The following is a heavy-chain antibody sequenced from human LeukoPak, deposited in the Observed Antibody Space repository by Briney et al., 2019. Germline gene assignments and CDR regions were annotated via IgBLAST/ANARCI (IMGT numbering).Heavy chain of an antibody. D-gene: IGHD2-15*01. Sequence: SETLSLTCTVSPGSISSGGYYWSWIRQHPGKGLEWIGYIYYSGSTYYNPSLKSRVTISVDTSKNQFSLILSSVTAADTAVYYCARSGSTRSYSYYGMGVWGQGTTITVSS. CDR1: PGSISSGGYY. V-gene: IGHV4-31*03. CDR2: IYYSGST. J-gene: IGHJ6*02. CDR3: ARSGSTRSYSYYGMGV.